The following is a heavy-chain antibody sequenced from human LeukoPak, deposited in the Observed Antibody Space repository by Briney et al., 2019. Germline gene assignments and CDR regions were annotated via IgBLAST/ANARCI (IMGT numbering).Heavy chain of an antibody. D-gene: IGHD2-15*01. CDR2: IYYTGST. J-gene: IGHJ4*02. CDR1: GGSIRSYY. Sequence: SETLSLTCTVSGGSIRSYYWSWIRQPPGKGLEWIGYIYYTGSTNYNPSLKSRVTISVDTSKNQFSLKLSSVTAADTAVYYCARGRVNCSGGSCYSGTDYWGQGTLVTVSS. CDR3: ARGRVNCSGGSCYSGTDY. V-gene: IGHV4-59*12.